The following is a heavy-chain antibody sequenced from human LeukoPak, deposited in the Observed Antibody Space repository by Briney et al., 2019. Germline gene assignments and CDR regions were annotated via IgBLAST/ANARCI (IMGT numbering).Heavy chain of an antibody. CDR3: ARRVNYPGEGYYYYYMDV. CDR2: IFYTGST. V-gene: IGHV4-59*01. J-gene: IGHJ6*03. Sequence: PSETLSLTCTVSGVSISGNYWSWIRQPPGKGLEWIGYIFYTGSTNYNPSLKSRVTISVDTSKNQFSLKLSSVTAADTAVYYCARRVNYPGEGYYYYYMDVWGKGTTVTVSS. CDR1: GVSISGNY. D-gene: IGHD3-10*01.